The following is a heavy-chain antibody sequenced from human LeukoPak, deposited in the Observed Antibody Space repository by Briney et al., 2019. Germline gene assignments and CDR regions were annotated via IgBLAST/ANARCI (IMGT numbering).Heavy chain of an antibody. V-gene: IGHV3-30*03. CDR3: ARAPLRVNPTYCGGDCSPDAFDI. CDR2: ISYDGSNK. D-gene: IGHD2-21*02. CDR1: GFTFSSYG. J-gene: IGHJ3*02. Sequence: PGRSLRLSCAASGFTFSSYGMHWVRQAPGKGLEWVAVISYDGSNKYYADSVKGRFTISRDSAKNSLYLQMNSLRAEDTAVYYCARAPLRVNPTYCGGDCSPDAFDIWGQGTMVTVSS.